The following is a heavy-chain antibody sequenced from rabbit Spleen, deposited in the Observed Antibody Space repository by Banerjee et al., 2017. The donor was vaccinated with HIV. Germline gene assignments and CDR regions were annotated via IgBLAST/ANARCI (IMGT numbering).Heavy chain of an antibody. V-gene: IGHV1S45*01. CDR1: GVSFSDKDV. D-gene: IGHD8-1*01. Sequence: EQLEESGGGLVKPEGSLTLTCKASGVSFSDKDVMCWVRQAPGKGLEWIACINTITGKSVYASWAKGRFIMSRTSSTTVTLQMTSLTAADTATYFCARDSGTSFSSSGMDLWGPGTLVTVS. CDR3: ARDSGTSFSSSGMDL. J-gene: IGHJ6*01. CDR2: INTITGKS.